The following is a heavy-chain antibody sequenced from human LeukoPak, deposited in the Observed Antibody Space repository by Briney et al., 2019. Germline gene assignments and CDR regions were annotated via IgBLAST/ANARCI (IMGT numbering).Heavy chain of an antibody. J-gene: IGHJ6*02. V-gene: IGHV4-59*01. CDR1: GGSISSYY. CDR2: IYYSGST. D-gene: IGHD2-2*01. CDR3: ARLKCISTTCPSRYVMDV. Sequence: SETLSLTCSVSGGSISSYYWSWIRQPPGKGLEYIGYIYYSGSTNYNPSLKSRVTISVDTSKDQSSLNLTSVTAADTAVYYCARLKCISTTCPSRYVMDVWGQGTTVTVSS.